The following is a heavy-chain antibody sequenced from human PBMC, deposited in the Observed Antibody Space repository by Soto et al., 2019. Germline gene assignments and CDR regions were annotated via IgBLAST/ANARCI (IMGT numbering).Heavy chain of an antibody. D-gene: IGHD1-20*01. J-gene: IGHJ6*02. V-gene: IGHV4-59*01. CDR2: IYYSGST. CDR3: ARGMGNWNGNYYYYYGMDV. Sequence: SETLSLTCTVSGGSISSYYWSWIRQPPGKGLEWIGYIYYSGSTNYNPSLKSRVTISVDTSKNQFSLKLSSVTAADTAVYYCARGMGNWNGNYYYYYGMDVWGQATTVTVSS. CDR1: GGSISSYY.